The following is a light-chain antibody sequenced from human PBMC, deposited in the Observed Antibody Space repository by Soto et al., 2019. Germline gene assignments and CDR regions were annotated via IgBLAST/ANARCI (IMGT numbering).Light chain of an antibody. Sequence: EIVLTQSPGTLSLSPGERATLSCRASQSVSSSSLAWYQQKPGQAPRLHIYGASSRATGIPDRFSGSGSGTDFTLTISRLEPDDFAVYYCQQYGRSPPVTFGQGTRLEI. CDR3: QQYGRSPPVT. V-gene: IGKV3-20*01. CDR1: QSVSSSS. CDR2: GAS. J-gene: IGKJ5*01.